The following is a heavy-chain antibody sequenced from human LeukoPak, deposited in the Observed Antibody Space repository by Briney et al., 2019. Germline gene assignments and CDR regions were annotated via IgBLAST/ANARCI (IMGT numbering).Heavy chain of an antibody. CDR1: GGSIAGFY. CDR3: ARFDYVYWYFDL. V-gene: IGHV4-59*01. CDR2: MYYSGST. Sequence: SETLSLTCTVSGGSIAGFYWSWFRQSPGKGLEWIGYMYYSGSTYYNPSLKSRVSLSVNTSKNQFSLKLSSVTAADTAVYYCARFDYVYWYFDLWGRGTLVTVSS. J-gene: IGHJ2*01. D-gene: IGHD4-17*01.